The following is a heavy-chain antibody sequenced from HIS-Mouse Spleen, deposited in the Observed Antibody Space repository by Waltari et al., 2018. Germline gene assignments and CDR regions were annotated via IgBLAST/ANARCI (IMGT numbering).Heavy chain of an antibody. Sequence: QLQLQESGPGLVKPSETLSLTCTVSGGSISSSSYYWGWIRQPPGKGLEWIGSIYYSGSTSDNPYLKSRVTISVDTSKNQFSLKLSSVTAADTAVYYCAREIPYSSSWYDWYFDLWGRGTLVTVSS. CDR3: AREIPYSSSWYDWYFDL. V-gene: IGHV4-39*07. J-gene: IGHJ2*01. CDR1: GGSISSSSYY. CDR2: IYYSGST. D-gene: IGHD6-13*01.